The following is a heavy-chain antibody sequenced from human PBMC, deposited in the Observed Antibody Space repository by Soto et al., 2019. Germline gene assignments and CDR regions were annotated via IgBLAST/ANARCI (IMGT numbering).Heavy chain of an antibody. CDR1: GGTFSSYT. CDR3: ARDLGGTVTDDY. V-gene: IGHV1-69*08. CDR2: IIPILGIA. Sequence: QVQLVQSGAEVKKPGSSVKVSCKASGGTFSSYTISWVRQAPGQGLEWMGRIIPILGIANYAQKFQGRVTITAVKSTSTAYMELSSLRSEDTAVYYCARDLGGTVTDDYWGQGTLVTVSS. D-gene: IGHD4-17*01. J-gene: IGHJ4*02.